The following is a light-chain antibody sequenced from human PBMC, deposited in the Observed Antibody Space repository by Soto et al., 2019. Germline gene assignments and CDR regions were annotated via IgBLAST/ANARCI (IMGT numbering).Light chain of an antibody. CDR2: GAS. J-gene: IGKJ4*01. CDR3: QHYDGSPLT. V-gene: IGKV3-20*01. Sequence: EIVLTQSPGTLSLSPGERGTLSCRASQTINSAHLAWYQQKPGQAPRLLIFGASSRATGIPDRFSGSGSGTDFTLTISRLEPEDFAVYYCQHYDGSPLTFGGGTTVEIK. CDR1: QTINSAH.